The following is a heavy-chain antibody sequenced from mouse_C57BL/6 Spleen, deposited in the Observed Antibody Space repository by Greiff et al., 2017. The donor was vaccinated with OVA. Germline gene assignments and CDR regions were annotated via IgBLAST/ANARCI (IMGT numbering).Heavy chain of an antibody. V-gene: IGHV5-17*01. CDR2: ISSGSSNT. CDR3: ARPGYDYTFDY. J-gene: IGHJ2*01. Sequence: EVKLMESGGGLVKPGGSLKLSCAASGFTFSDYGMHWVRQAPEQGLGWVAYISSGSSNTYYADKVKGRFTISRANAKNTLFLQLTSLRSEDTAMYYCARPGYDYTFDYWGQGTTLTVSS. D-gene: IGHD2-4*01. CDR1: GFTFSDYG.